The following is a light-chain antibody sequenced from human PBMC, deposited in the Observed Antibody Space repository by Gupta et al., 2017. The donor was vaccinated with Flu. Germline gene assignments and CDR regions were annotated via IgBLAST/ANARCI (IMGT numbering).Light chain of an antibody. Sequence: DIPMTQSPSSLSASVADRVTITCRASQRISTYLNWYQQKPGEAPKLLIYVAYSVQSGVPSRVSGSGSGTDFTLSSSGLQPEDFATYYWQQSNSAPPSFGQGTKLEI. V-gene: IGKV1-39*01. CDR3: QQSNSAPPS. J-gene: IGKJ2*03. CDR1: QRISTY. CDR2: VAY.